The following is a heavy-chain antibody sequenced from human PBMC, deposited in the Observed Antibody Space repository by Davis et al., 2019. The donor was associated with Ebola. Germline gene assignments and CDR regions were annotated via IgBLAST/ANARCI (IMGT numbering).Heavy chain of an antibody. V-gene: IGHV4-34*01. D-gene: IGHD5-18*01. CDR3: ARQSPGGYSYGTNYYYYGMDV. Sequence: PSETLSLTCAVYGGSFSGYYWSWIRQPPGKGLEWIGEINHSGSTNYNPSLKSRVTISVDTSKNQFSLKLSSVTAADTAVYYCARQSPGGYSYGTNYYYYGMDVWGQGTTVTVSS. CDR2: INHSGST. CDR1: GGSFSGYY. J-gene: IGHJ6*02.